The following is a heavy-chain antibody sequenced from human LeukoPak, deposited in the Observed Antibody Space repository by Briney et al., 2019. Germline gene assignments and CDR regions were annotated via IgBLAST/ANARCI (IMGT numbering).Heavy chain of an antibody. CDR1: GGSISSYY. J-gene: IGHJ6*03. Sequence: SETLSLTCTVSGGSISSYYWSWIRQPAGKGMEWIGRIYTSGSTNYNPSLKSRVTMSVDTSKNQFSLKLSSVTAADTAVYYCARERYYDILTGYYYYYYYYMDVWGKGTTVTIPS. CDR3: ARERYYDILTGYYYYYYYYMDV. D-gene: IGHD3-9*01. V-gene: IGHV4-4*07. CDR2: IYTSGST.